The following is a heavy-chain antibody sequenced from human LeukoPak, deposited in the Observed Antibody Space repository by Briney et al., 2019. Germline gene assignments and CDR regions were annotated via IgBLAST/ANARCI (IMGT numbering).Heavy chain of an antibody. Sequence: PSETLSLTCTVSGGSISSSTYYWGWHRQPPGMGLEWIGSFNYSGSTYDNPSLGSRVTISVAKSKNQLTLKLSSVAAADTAIYYCARHSPVATEAFDIWGQGTMATVSS. CDR2: FNYSGST. J-gene: IGHJ3*02. CDR1: GGSISSSTYY. V-gene: IGHV4-39*01. D-gene: IGHD2-2*01. CDR3: ARHSPVATEAFDI.